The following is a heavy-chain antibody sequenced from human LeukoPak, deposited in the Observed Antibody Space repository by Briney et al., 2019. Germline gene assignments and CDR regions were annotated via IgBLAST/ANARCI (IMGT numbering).Heavy chain of an antibody. V-gene: IGHV4-31*03. J-gene: IGHJ4*02. CDR3: ASWWGPPEMATTENDY. CDR1: GGSISSGGYS. D-gene: IGHD2-21*02. CDR2: IYYSGST. Sequence: SETLSLTCTVSGGSISSGGYSWSWIRQHPGKGLEWIGYIYYSGSTYYNPSLKSRVTISVDTSKNQFSLKLSSVTAADTAVYYCASWWGPPEMATTENDYWGQGTLVTVSS.